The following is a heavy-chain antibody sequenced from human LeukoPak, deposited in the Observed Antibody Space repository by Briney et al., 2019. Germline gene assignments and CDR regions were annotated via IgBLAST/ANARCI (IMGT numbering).Heavy chain of an antibody. V-gene: IGHV4-39*07. D-gene: IGHD6-6*01. J-gene: IGHJ6*03. Sequence: SETLSLTCTVSGGSISSSSYYWGWIRQPPGKGLEWIGSIYHSGSTYYNPSLKSRVTISVDTSKNQFSLKLSSVTAADTAVYYCARLCRFGRLIAARPRGYYMDVWGKGTTVTVSS. CDR2: IYHSGST. CDR1: GGSISSSSYY. CDR3: ARLCRFGRLIAARPRGYYMDV.